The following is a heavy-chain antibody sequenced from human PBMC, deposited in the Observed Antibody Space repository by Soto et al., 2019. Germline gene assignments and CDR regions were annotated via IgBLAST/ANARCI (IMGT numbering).Heavy chain of an antibody. J-gene: IGHJ4*02. V-gene: IGHV1-69*13. CDR2: IIPIFGTA. Sequence: ASVKVSCKASGGTFSSYAISWVRQAPGQGLEWMGGIIPIFGTANYAQKFQGRVTITADESTSTAYMELSSLRSDDTAVYYCARLSSGGSTSWFDYWGQGTLVTVSS. CDR3: ARLSSGGSTSWFDY. CDR1: GGTFSSYA. D-gene: IGHD6-6*01.